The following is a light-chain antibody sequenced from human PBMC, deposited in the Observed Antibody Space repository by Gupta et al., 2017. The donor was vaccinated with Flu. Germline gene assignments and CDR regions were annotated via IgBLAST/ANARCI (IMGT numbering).Light chain of an antibody. J-gene: IGLJ3*02. CDR1: SSNIGSNT. V-gene: IGLV1-44*01. Sequence: QSVLTQPPSASGTPGQRVTISCSGSSSNIGSNTVNWYQQLPGTAPKLLSDSNNQRPSGVTDRFAGYKAGTSASRHISGLQSEDEADDDGEEWDDSLNGLVFGGGTKLTVL. CDR3: EEWDDSLNGLV. CDR2: SNN.